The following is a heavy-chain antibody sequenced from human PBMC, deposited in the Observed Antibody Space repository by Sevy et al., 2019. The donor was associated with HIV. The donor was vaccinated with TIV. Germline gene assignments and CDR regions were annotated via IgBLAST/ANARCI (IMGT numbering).Heavy chain of an antibody. CDR3: ARDGKMVTSAYYYYYGMDV. V-gene: IGHV3-48*02. D-gene: IGHD2-21*02. CDR1: GFTFSSYS. CDR2: IISSSSTI. Sequence: GGSLRLSCAASGFTFSSYSMNWVRQAPGKGLEWVSYIISSSSTIYYADSVKGRFTISRDNAKNSLYLQMNSLSDEDTAVYYCARDGKMVTSAYYYYYGMDVWGQGTTVTVSS. J-gene: IGHJ6*02.